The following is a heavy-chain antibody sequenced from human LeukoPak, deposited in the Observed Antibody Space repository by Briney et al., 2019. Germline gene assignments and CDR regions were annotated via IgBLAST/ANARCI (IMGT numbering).Heavy chain of an antibody. J-gene: IGHJ4*02. V-gene: IGHV3-23*01. CDR3: AKWDTDRSGYPTYYFDY. CDR2: ISGSGGST. Sequence: GGSLRLSCAASGFTFSSYAMSWVRQAPGKGLEWVSAISGSGGSTYYADSVKGRFTISRDNSKNTQSLQMNSLRAEDTAVYYCAKWDTDRSGYPTYYFDYWGQGTLVTVSS. CDR1: GFTFSSYA. D-gene: IGHD3-22*01.